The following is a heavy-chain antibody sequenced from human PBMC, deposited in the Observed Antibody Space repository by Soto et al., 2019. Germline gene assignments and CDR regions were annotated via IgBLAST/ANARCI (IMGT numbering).Heavy chain of an antibody. D-gene: IGHD4-4*01. CDR3: AKDSNKYSSSLRGRYFDY. V-gene: IGHV3-23*01. CDR2: ISGSNT. Sequence: GGSLRLCCAAAGGACRAYARTWVRQAPGKGLEWVSVISGSNTFYADSVKGRFTISRDNSKNTLFLQMNSLAAEDTAVYYCAKDSNKYSSSLRGRYFDYWGQGIGVTVS. J-gene: IGHJ4*02. CDR1: GGACRAYA.